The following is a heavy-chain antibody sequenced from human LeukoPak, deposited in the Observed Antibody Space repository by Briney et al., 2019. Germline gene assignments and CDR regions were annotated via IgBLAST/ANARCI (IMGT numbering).Heavy chain of an antibody. CDR1: GFTFSSYS. J-gene: IGHJ4*02. V-gene: IGHV4-34*01. CDR3: ARGAVWSGFDY. D-gene: IGHD3-10*01. CDR2: INHSGST. Sequence: PGGSLRLSCAASGFTFSSYSMNWVRQPPGKGLEWIGEINHSGSTNYNPSLKSRVTISVDTSKNQFSLKLSSVTAADTAVYYCARGAVWSGFDYWGQGTLVTVSS.